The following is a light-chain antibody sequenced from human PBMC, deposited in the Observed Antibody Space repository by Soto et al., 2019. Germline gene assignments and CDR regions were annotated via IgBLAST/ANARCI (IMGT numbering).Light chain of an antibody. CDR3: AAWDDSLNGRGV. V-gene: IGLV1-44*01. CDR2: SND. Sequence: QSVLTQPPSASGTPGQRVTISCSGSSSNIGSNTVNWYQQFPGTAPKLLIYSNDQRPSGVPDRFSGSKSGTSASLAISGLQSEDEADYYYAAWDDSLNGRGVFGTGTKVTVL. J-gene: IGLJ1*01. CDR1: SSNIGSNT.